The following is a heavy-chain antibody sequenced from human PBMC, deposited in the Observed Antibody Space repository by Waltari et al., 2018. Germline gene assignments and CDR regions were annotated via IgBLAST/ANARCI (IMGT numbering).Heavy chain of an antibody. CDR2: IIPIFGTA. V-gene: IGHV1-69*01. D-gene: IGHD3-3*01. CDR3: ARADYDFWRRNWFDP. J-gene: IGHJ5*02. Sequence: QVQLVQSGAEVKKPGSSVKVSCKASGGTFSSYAISWVRQAPGQGLEWMGGIIPIFGTANYAQKFQGRVTITADESTSTAYMELSGLRSEDTAVYYCARADYDFWRRNWFDPWGQGTLVTVSS. CDR1: GGTFSSYA.